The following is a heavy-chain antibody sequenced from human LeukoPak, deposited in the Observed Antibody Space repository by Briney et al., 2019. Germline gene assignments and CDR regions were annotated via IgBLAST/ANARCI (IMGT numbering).Heavy chain of an antibody. J-gene: IGHJ6*04. V-gene: IGHV4-61*10. CDR2: VYGSRTT. CDR1: GDSISSGSYY. Sequence: SETLSLTCNVSGDSISSGSYYWSWIRQPAGKGLEWIGRVYGSRTTNYNPSLKSRVTMSVDTSKNQFSLKLSSVTAADTAVYYCVRGLTGVVGAADVWGKGTTVTVSS. D-gene: IGHD2-15*01. CDR3: VRGLTGVVGAADV.